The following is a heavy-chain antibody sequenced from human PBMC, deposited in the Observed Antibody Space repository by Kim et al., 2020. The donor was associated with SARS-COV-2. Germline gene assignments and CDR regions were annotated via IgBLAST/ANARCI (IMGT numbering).Heavy chain of an antibody. D-gene: IGHD6-13*01. CDR2: ISSSGSYI. V-gene: IGHV3-21*01. Sequence: GGSLRLSCAASGFTFSSYSMNWVRQAPGKGLEWVSSISSSGSYIYYADSVKGRFTFSRDNAKNSLYLQMNSLRAEDTAVYYCAKNLSPGYSSSWSVYWYFDLWGRGTLVTVSS. J-gene: IGHJ2*01. CDR3: AKNLSPGYSSSWSVYWYFDL. CDR1: GFTFSSYS.